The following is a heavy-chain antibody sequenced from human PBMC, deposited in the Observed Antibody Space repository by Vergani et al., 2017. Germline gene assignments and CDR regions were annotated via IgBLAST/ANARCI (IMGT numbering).Heavy chain of an antibody. CDR1: GFTFSSYA. J-gene: IGHJ4*02. CDR3: AKYPRRLFWSGNL. D-gene: IGHD3-3*01. Sequence: EVQLLESGGGLVQPGGSLRLSCAASGFTFSSYAMSWVRQAPGKGLEWVSAIIGSGGSTYYADSVKGRFTISRDNSKNTLYLQMNSLRAEDTAVYYGAKYPRRLFWSGNLGGQGTLVTVSS. CDR2: IIGSGGST. V-gene: IGHV3-23*01.